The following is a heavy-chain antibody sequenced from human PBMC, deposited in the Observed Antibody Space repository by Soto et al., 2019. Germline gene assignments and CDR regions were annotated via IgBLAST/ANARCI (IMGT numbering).Heavy chain of an antibody. J-gene: IGHJ2*01. V-gene: IGHV3-48*02. Sequence: GGSLRLSCAASGFTFSSYSMNWVRQAPGKGLEWVSYISSSSSTIYYADSVKGRFTISRDNAKNSLYLQMNSLRDEDTAVYYCARPSKRSPNHSGEPLWGRGTLVTVSS. CDR3: ARPSKRSPNHSGEPL. CDR2: ISSSSSTI. CDR1: GFTFSSYS. D-gene: IGHD2-15*01.